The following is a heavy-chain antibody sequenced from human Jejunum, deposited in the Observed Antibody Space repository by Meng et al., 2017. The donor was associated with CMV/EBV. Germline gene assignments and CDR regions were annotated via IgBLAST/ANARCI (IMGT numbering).Heavy chain of an antibody. V-gene: IGHV3-48*03. CDR1: GFTFRSYE. Sequence: AASGFTFRSYEMNWVRQAPGKGLEWVSYIGNSGTPIYYADSAKGRFTISRGNAKNSLYLQMNSLRAEDTAVYYCARDRADGGIDYWGQGTLVTVSS. CDR3: ARDRADGGIDY. CDR2: IGNSGTPI. D-gene: IGHD3-16*01. J-gene: IGHJ4*02.